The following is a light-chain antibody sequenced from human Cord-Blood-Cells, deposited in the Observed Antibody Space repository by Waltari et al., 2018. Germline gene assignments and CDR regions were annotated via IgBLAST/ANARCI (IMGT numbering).Light chain of an antibody. CDR2: WAS. V-gene: IGKV4-1*01. Sequence: DIVMTQSPDSLAVSLGERATINCKSSQSVLYSSNNKNYLAWYQQKPGQPPKLLIYWASTRESGVPDRFSGGGSGTDFTLTISSLQAEDVAVYYCQQYYSTPQGFTFGPGTKVDIK. CDR1: QSVLYSSNNKNY. J-gene: IGKJ3*01. CDR3: QQYYSTPQGFT.